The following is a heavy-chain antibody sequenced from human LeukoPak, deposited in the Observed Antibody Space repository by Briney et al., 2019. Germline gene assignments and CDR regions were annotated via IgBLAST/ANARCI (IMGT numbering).Heavy chain of an antibody. CDR2: VYYTGNT. CDR3: AKAAGSIAVAGPDY. V-gene: IGHV4-61*01. CDR1: GGSVSSGSYY. J-gene: IGHJ4*02. Sequence: SETLSLTCTVSGGSVSSGSYYWSWIRQPPGKGLEWIGYVYYTGNTNYNPSLKSRVTISVDTSKNQFSLKLSSVTAADTAVYYCAKAAGSIAVAGPDYWGQGTLVTVSS. D-gene: IGHD6-19*01.